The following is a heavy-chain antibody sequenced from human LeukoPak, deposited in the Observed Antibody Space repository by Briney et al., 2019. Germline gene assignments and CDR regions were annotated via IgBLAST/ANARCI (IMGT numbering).Heavy chain of an antibody. D-gene: IGHD3-22*01. V-gene: IGHV3-21*01. J-gene: IGHJ3*02. Sequence: GGSLRLSCAASGFTFSSYSMNWVRQAPGKGLEWGSSIISSSSYIYYADSVKGRFTISRDNAKNSLYLQMNSLRAEDAAVYYCARENDSSGYFSAFDIWGQGTMVTVSS. CDR1: GFTFSSYS. CDR2: IISSSSYI. CDR3: ARENDSSGYFSAFDI.